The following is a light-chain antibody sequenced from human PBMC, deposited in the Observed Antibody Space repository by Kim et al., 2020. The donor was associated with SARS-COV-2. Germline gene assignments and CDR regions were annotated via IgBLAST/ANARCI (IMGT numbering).Light chain of an antibody. CDR3: QQYKRYWT. V-gene: IGKV1-5*01. CDR2: DAY. Sequence: ASVGDRVTITGRASKSMSKWLAWYQQKQGKAPKRLIYDAYSLERGVPSRFSGRGSGTEFTLTISSLQPDDYATNYCQQYKRYWTFGQGTKVDIK. CDR1: KSMSKW. J-gene: IGKJ1*01.